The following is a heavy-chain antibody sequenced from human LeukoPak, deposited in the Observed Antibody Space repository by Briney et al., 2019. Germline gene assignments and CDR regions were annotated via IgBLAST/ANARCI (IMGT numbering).Heavy chain of an antibody. Sequence: SETLSLTCAVYGGSFSAYYWTWIRQPPGKGLDWIGELNHSGSSNYNSSLRSRVTISVGTSYKQFSLRLSSVTAADTAVYYCAPRGDIEHSYVYGKWFDPWGQGTRVTVSS. V-gene: IGHV4-34*01. CDR3: APRGDIEHSYVYGKWFDP. D-gene: IGHD5-18*01. CDR1: GGSFSAYY. J-gene: IGHJ5*02. CDR2: LNHSGSS.